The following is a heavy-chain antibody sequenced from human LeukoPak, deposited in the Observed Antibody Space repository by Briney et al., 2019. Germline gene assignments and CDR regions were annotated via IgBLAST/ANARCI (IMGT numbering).Heavy chain of an antibody. Sequence: GGSLRLSCAASGFTFSSYWMHWVRQAPEKGLEWVSSISGSGGSTSSADSVKGRFTISRDNSKNTLYLQMNSLRAEDTAVYYCAKGYSSSWFVWDYWGQGTLVTVSS. D-gene: IGHD6-13*01. J-gene: IGHJ4*02. CDR1: GFTFSSYW. CDR3: AKGYSSSWFVWDY. CDR2: ISGSGGST. V-gene: IGHV3-23*01.